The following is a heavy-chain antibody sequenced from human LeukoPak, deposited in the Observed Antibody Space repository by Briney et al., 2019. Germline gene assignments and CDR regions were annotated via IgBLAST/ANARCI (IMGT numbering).Heavy chain of an antibody. V-gene: IGHV1-2*02. CDR3: ARGRTIVATILVRDY. CDR2: INPNTGDT. CDR1: GYTFTDYY. J-gene: IGHJ4*02. Sequence: ASVKVSCKASGYTFTDYYIHWVRQAPGQGLEWVGWINPNTGDTTYAQKFQGSVTMTRDTSINTAYMELSGLTSDDTAIYFCARGRTIVATILVRDYWGQGALVTVSS. D-gene: IGHD5-12*01.